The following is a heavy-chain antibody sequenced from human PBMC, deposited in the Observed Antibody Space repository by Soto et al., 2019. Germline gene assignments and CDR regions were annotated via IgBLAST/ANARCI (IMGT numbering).Heavy chain of an antibody. CDR2: IYHSGST. V-gene: IGHV4-30-2*01. D-gene: IGHD3-3*01. Sequence: SETLSLTCAVSGGSISSGGYSWSWIRQPPGKGLEWIGYIYHSGSTYYNPSLKSRVTISVDRSKNQFSLKLSSVTAADTAVYYCARAGWGWSGLGMDVWGQGTTVTVSS. J-gene: IGHJ6*02. CDR1: GGSISSGGYS. CDR3: ARAGWGWSGLGMDV.